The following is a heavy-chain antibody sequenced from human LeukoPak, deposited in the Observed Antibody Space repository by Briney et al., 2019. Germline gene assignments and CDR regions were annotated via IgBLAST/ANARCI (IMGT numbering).Heavy chain of an antibody. D-gene: IGHD3-10*01. CDR1: VYTFTGYY. V-gene: IGHV1-2*02. Sequence: ASVNVSCKASVYTFTGYYMHWVRQPPAQGLEWMGWINPNSGGTNYAQKFQGRVTMTRDTSISTAYMELSRLRSDDTAVYYCARAWGGLPPFDYWGQGTLVTVSS. CDR2: INPNSGGT. J-gene: IGHJ4*02. CDR3: ARAWGGLPPFDY.